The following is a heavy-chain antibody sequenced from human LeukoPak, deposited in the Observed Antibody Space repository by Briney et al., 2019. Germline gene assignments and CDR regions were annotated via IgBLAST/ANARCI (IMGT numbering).Heavy chain of an antibody. J-gene: IGHJ6*02. CDR2: INHTGRS. D-gene: IGHD4-23*01. V-gene: IGHV4-34*01. CDR1: GGPFSGYY. Sequence: SETLSLTCEVHGGPFSGYYWSWIRQSPGKGLEWIGEINHTGRSHYNPSVGSRVTISVDTSKNQFSLRLSSVTAADTGVYFCARARSARWGLDVWGQGTTVSVSS. CDR3: ARARSARWGLDV.